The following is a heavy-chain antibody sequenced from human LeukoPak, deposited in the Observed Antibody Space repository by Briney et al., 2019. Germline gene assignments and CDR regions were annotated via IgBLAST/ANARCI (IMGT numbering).Heavy chain of an antibody. CDR3: AKLGYYYYYVDV. CDR1: EFSFSTFS. V-gene: IGHV3-23*01. CDR2: ISDTGVTT. J-gene: IGHJ6*03. D-gene: IGHD3-16*01. Sequence: GGSLRLSCAASEFSFSTFSMSWVRQAPGKGLEWVSFISDTGVTTYYADSVKGRFTISRDNPKNTLYLQMNSLRVEDTAVYYCAKLGYYYYYVDVWGKGTTVTVSS.